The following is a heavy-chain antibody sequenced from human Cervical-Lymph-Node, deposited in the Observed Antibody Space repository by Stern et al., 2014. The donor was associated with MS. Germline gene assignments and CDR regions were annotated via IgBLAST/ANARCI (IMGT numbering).Heavy chain of an antibody. D-gene: IGHD5-12*01. J-gene: IGHJ6*02. CDR3: AKVPGRSGYKGAMDV. CDR2: ISWNGVSK. V-gene: IGHV3-9*01. CDR1: GFSFDDNA. Sequence: EVQLVQSGGGLVQSGRSLRLSCAASGFSFDDNALQWVRQVPGKGLEWVSGISWNGVSKAYADSVKGRFTISRDNAKKSLYLQMNSLRTEDSGLYYCAKVPGRSGYKGAMDVWGQGTAVTVSS.